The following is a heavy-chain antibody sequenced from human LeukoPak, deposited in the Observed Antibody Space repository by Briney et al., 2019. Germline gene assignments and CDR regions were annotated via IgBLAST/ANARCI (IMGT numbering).Heavy chain of an antibody. CDR1: GGSISSSSYY. Sequence: SETLSLTCTVSGGSISSSSYYWGWIRQPPGKGLEWIGSIYYSGSTYYNPSLKSRVTISVDTSKNQFSLKLSSVTAADTAVYYCARDLRYSEWSLIGTVTTELGDWFDPWGQGTLVTVSS. J-gene: IGHJ5*02. V-gene: IGHV4-39*07. CDR2: IYYSGST. D-gene: IGHD4-11*01. CDR3: ARDLRYSEWSLIGTVTTELGDWFDP.